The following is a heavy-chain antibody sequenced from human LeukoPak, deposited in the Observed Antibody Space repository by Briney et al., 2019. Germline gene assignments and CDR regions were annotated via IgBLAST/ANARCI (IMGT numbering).Heavy chain of an antibody. CDR1: GYSFTSYD. CDR3: ARLKGLGVRGPRAFDI. D-gene: IGHD3-10*01. CDR2: MNPNSGNT. Sequence: ASVKVSCKASGYSFTSYDINWVRQATGQGLEWMGWMNPNSGNTGYAQKFQGRVTMTRNTSISTAYMELSSLRSEDTAVYYCARLKGLGVRGPRAFDIWGQGTMVTVSS. V-gene: IGHV1-8*01. J-gene: IGHJ3*02.